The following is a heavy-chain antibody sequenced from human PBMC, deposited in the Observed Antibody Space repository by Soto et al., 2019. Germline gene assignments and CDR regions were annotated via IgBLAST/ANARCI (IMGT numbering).Heavy chain of an antibody. Sequence: PSETLSLTLTVSGGSISSYYWSWLRQPAGKGLEWIGRIYTSGSTNYNPSLKSRVTMSVDTSKNQFSLKLSAVTAADTAVYYCAXACSTNFGPYYDFWSGYYGNWFDPWGQGTLVTVSS. CDR2: IYTSGST. D-gene: IGHD3-3*01. V-gene: IGHV4-4*07. CDR1: GGSISSYY. J-gene: IGHJ5*02. CDR3: AXACSTNFGPYYDFWSGYYGNWFDP.